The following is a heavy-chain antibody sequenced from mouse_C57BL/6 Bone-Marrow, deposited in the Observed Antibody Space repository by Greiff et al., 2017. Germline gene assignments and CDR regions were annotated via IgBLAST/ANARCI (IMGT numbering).Heavy chain of an antibody. CDR2: IYTRSGNT. J-gene: IGHJ4*01. CDR1: GYTFTSYG. Sequence: VQLQQSGAELARPGASVKLSCKASGYTFTSYGISWVKQRTGQGLEWIGEIYTRSGNTYYNEKFKGKATLTADKSYSTAYMELRSLTSEDSAVYFCARPLRSYAMDYWGQGTSVTVSS. V-gene: IGHV1-81*01. D-gene: IGHD1-1*01. CDR3: ARPLRSYAMDY.